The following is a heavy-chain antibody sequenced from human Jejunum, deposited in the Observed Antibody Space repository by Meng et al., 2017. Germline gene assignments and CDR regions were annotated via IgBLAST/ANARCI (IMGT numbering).Heavy chain of an antibody. CDR1: GGSISDYY. Sequence: HVKLQQWGTGLLQPSETPSPTCAVYGGSISDYYWTWIRQPPGKGLEGIGEINDSGSNNYTPSLKSRVTISVDTSKSQFYLRVSSVTAADTAVYYCARGNEYSNYGAEVGGQGTLVTVSS. D-gene: IGHD4-11*01. V-gene: IGHV4-34*01. J-gene: IGHJ4*02. CDR3: ARGNEYSNYGAEV. CDR2: INDSGSN.